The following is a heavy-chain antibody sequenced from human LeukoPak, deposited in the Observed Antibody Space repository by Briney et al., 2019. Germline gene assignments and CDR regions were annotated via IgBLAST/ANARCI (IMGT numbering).Heavy chain of an antibody. CDR3: ARDDTTDFSWY. V-gene: IGHV4-38-2*02. D-gene: IGHD3/OR15-3a*01. J-gene: IGHJ4*03. CDR2: IHHSGAT. CDR1: GYSISSGYY. Sequence: SETLSLTCAVSGYSISSGYYWGWIRQPPGKGLEWIGIIHHSGATSYNPSLKSRVTISVDTSKNQFSLNLTSVTAADTAVYYCARDDTTDFSWYWGHGTLVTVSS.